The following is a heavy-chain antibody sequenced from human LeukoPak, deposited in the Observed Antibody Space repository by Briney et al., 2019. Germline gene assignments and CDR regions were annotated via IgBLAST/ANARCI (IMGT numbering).Heavy chain of an antibody. CDR1: GGSFSGYY. Sequence: SETLSLTCAVYGGSFSGYYWSWIRQPPGKGLGWIGEINHSGSTNYNPSLKSRVTISVDTSKNQFSLKLSSVTAADTAVYYCAGSVLGLSPPFDHWGQGTLVPVSS. CDR2: INHSGST. CDR3: AGSVLGLSPPFDH. J-gene: IGHJ4*02. V-gene: IGHV4-34*01. D-gene: IGHD7-27*01.